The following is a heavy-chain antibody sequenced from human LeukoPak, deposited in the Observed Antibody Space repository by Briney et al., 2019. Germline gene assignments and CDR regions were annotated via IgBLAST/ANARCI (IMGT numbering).Heavy chain of an antibody. J-gene: IGHJ4*02. CDR1: GFTFSSYG. CDR3: AKDSHWILFDD. Sequence: GGSLRLSCVASGFTFSSYGIHWVRQAPGKGLEWVSFIRSDGSNQDYADSVKGRFTISRDNSKNTLYLQMNSLRDEDTAVYYCAKDSHWILFDDWGQGTLVTVSS. D-gene: IGHD2-2*03. CDR2: IRSDGSNQ. V-gene: IGHV3-30*02.